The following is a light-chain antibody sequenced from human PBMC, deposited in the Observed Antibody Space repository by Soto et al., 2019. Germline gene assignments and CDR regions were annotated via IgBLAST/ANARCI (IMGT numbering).Light chain of an antibody. CDR3: QQYDISPWT. CDR2: DSS. Sequence: EIVLTQSPSTLSLSLGERATLSFGASHRLSSEFLAWYQQKPGQRHRILIYDSSTRDTGFPERFRGSGSGTDFTLPIIRLEPEDFAVYYCQQYDISPWTFGQGTKLAI. V-gene: IGKV3D-20*01. J-gene: IGKJ1*01. CDR1: HRLSSEF.